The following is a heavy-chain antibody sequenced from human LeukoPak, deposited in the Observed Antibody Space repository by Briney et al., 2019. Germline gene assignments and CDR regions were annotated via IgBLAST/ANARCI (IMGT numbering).Heavy chain of an antibody. CDR3: AIRILGYCSGDSCRSYYFDY. CDR1: GASISSSGYY. Sequence: PSETLSLTCTVSGASISSSGYYWGWNRQPPGKGLEWIGSFYYSGSPYYNPSLKSRVTIFADTSKNQFCVKLSSVTAADTAVYYCAIRILGYCSGDSCRSYYFDYWGQGTRASVSS. J-gene: IGHJ4*02. D-gene: IGHD2-15*01. CDR2: FYYSGSP. V-gene: IGHV4-39*01.